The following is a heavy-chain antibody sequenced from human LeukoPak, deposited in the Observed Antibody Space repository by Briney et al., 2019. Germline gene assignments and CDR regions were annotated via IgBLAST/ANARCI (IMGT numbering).Heavy chain of an antibody. D-gene: IGHD2-15*01. V-gene: IGHV4-59*01. Sequence: SETLSLTCTVSGGSISPYYWSWIRQPPGKGLEWIGYIYYSGSTNYNPSLKSRVTISVDTSKNQFSLKLSSVTAADTAVYYCARDAPTAYCSGGSCYFDYWGQGTLVTVSS. CDR2: IYYSGST. CDR1: GGSISPYY. J-gene: IGHJ4*02. CDR3: ARDAPTAYCSGGSCYFDY.